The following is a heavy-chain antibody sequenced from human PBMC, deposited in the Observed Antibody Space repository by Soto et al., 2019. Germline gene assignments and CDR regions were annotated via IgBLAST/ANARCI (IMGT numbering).Heavy chain of an antibody. V-gene: IGHV1-18*01. CDR3: ARDLGGSYYAPVDY. CDR1: GGTFSSYA. CDR2: ISAYNGNT. Sequence: ASVKVSCKASGGTFSSYAISWVRQAPGQGLEWMGWISAYNGNTKYAQKLQGRVTMTTDTSTSTAYMELRSLRSDDTAVYYCARDLGGSYYAPVDYWGQGTLVTVSS. J-gene: IGHJ4*02. D-gene: IGHD1-26*01.